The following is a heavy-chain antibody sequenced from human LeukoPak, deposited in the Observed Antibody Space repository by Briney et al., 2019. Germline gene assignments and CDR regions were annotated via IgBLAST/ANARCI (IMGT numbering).Heavy chain of an antibody. J-gene: IGHJ5*02. CDR1: GGSISSSSYY. Sequence: SETLSLTCTVSGGSISSSSYYWGWIRQPPGKGLEWIGNIYYSGSTNYNPSLKSRVTISVDTSKNQFSLKLSSVTAADTAVYYCARILLRRGYSYGTDLNWFDPWGQGTLVTVSS. D-gene: IGHD5-18*01. CDR3: ARILLRRGYSYGTDLNWFDP. V-gene: IGHV4-39*07. CDR2: IYYSGST.